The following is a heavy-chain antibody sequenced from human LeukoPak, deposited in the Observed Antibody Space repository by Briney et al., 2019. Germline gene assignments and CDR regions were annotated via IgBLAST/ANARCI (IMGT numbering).Heavy chain of an antibody. CDR3: ARDLFPIVRGIMDY. CDR1: GFTFYYYA. V-gene: IGHV3-9*03. J-gene: IGHJ4*02. Sequence: GRSLRLSCAASGFTFYYYARHGVRHAPRKGLEWGSVISRNSASIIYADSGKGRVTISRVNAKNSLYLQINSLRAEDMALYYCARDLFPIVRGIMDYWGQGTLVTVSS. CDR2: ISRNSASI. D-gene: IGHD3-10*01.